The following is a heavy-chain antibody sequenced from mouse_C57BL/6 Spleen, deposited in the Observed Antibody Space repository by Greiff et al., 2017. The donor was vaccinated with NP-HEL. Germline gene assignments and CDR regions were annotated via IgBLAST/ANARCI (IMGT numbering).Heavy chain of an antibody. CDR1: GYTFTDYY. J-gene: IGHJ4*01. CDR3: ARLLRGYYYAMDY. CDR2: SYPGSGNT. D-gene: IGHD1-1*01. Sequence: VQLQQSGPELVKPGASVKISCKASGYTFTDYYINWVKQRPGQGLEWIGWSYPGSGNTKYNEKFKGKATLTVDTSSSTAYMQLSSLTSEDSAVYFCARLLRGYYYAMDYWGQGTSVTVSS. V-gene: IGHV1-84*01.